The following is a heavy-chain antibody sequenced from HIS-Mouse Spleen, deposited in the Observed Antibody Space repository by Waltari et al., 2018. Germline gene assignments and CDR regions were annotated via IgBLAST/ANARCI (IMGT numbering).Heavy chain of an antibody. Sequence: QLQLQESGPGLVKPSETLSLTCTVSGGSISSSSYYWGWIRQPPGKGLEWIGSIYYSGRAYYNPSIKSRVTISVDTSKNQFSLKLSSVTAADTAVYYCARDGRLKQQLVDYWGQGTLVTVSS. CDR3: ARDGRLKQQLVDY. CDR1: GGSISSSSYY. V-gene: IGHV4-39*07. CDR2: IYYSGRA. J-gene: IGHJ4*02. D-gene: IGHD6-13*01.